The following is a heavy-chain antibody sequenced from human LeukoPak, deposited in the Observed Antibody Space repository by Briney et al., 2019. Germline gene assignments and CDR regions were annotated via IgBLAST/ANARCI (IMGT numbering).Heavy chain of an antibody. J-gene: IGHJ4*02. CDR1: GASISSYY. CDR3: ARGAPGGNDYGDY. Sequence: SETLSLTCTVSGASISSYYWSWIRQPPGRGLEWIGYIFHSGSTNYNPSLKSRVTISVDTSKNQLSLKLSSVTAADTAVYYCARGAPGGNDYGDYWGQGTLVTVSS. V-gene: IGHV4-59*01. CDR2: IFHSGST.